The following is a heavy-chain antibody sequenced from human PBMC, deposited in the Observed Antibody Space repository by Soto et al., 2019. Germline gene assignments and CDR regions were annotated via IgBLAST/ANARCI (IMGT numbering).Heavy chain of an antibody. CDR1: GFTFSSYW. CDR2: INRDGNEK. V-gene: IGHV3-7*03. CDR3: ARAPDGSGSYYYFDG. J-gene: IGHJ4*02. D-gene: IGHD3-22*01. Sequence: HPGGSLRLSCAASGFTFSSYWMSWVRQAPGEGLQWVANINRDGNEKYYVDSLKGRFTISRDNAENSLYLQMNTLRAEDTAVYYCARAPDGSGSYYYFDGWGQGTLVTVSS.